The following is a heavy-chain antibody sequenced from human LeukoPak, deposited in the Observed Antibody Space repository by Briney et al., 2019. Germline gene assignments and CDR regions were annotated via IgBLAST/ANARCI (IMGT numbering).Heavy chain of an antibody. D-gene: IGHD1-26*01. J-gene: IGHJ4*02. CDR1: GFSLSDYG. Sequence: GGSLRLSCAASGFSLSDYGIHWVRQAPCQGLEWVAFVQSDGGNINYAESMKGRLSISRDNSNNIVYLQMNSLRPEDTAVYYCARDPKYAYRALDYWGQGTLVTVSS. V-gene: IGHV3-30*02. CDR2: VQSDGGNI. CDR3: ARDPKYAYRALDY.